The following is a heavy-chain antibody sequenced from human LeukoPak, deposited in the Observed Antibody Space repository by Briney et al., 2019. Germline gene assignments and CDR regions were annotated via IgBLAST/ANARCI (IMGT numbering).Heavy chain of an antibody. V-gene: IGHV4-39*07. Sequence: SETLSLTCTVSGGSISSYYWGWIRQPPGKGLEWIESIYYSGSTYYNPPLKSRVTISVDTSKNQFSLKLSSVTAADTAVYYCARDSGKDYYDSSGYYGVGDYLGQGTLVTVSS. D-gene: IGHD3-22*01. J-gene: IGHJ4*02. CDR2: IYYSGST. CDR3: ARDSGKDYYDSSGYYGVGDY. CDR1: GGSISSYY.